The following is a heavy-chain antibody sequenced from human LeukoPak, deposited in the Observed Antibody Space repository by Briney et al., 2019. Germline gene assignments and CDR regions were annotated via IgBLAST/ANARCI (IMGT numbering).Heavy chain of an antibody. CDR1: GFTFSSYA. Sequence: GGSLRLSCAASGFTFSSYAMSWVRQAPGKGLEWVSAISGSGGSTYYADSVKGRFTISRDNSKNTLYLQMNSLRAEDTAVYYCAKDRYSYDSAEYFQHWGQGTLVTVSS. V-gene: IGHV3-23*01. CDR3: AKDRYSYDSAEYFQH. J-gene: IGHJ1*01. D-gene: IGHD5-18*01. CDR2: ISGSGGST.